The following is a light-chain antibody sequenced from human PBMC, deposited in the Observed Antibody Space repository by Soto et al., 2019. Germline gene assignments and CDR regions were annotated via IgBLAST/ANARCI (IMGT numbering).Light chain of an antibody. CDR1: QSVSSNL. V-gene: IGKV3-20*01. J-gene: IGKJ1*01. Sequence: EIVLTQSPVTLSLSPGERATLSCRASQSVSSNLLAWYQQKPGQAPRLLIYGATNRATGIPDGFSGSGSGTDFTLTISRLEPEDFAVYYCQQYGSSPRTFGQGTKVDIK. CDR3: QQYGSSPRT. CDR2: GAT.